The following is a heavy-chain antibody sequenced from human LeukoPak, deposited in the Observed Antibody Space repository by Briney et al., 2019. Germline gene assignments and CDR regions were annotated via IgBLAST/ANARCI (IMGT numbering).Heavy chain of an antibody. CDR1: GYTFTSYD. CDR3: ARRYSGSYYIDY. D-gene: IGHD1-26*01. Sequence: ASVKVSCKASGYTFTSYDINWVRQATGQRLEWMGWMDPNSGGTNYAQKFQGRVTMTRDTSISTAYMELSRLRSDDTAVYYCARRYSGSYYIDYWGQGTLVTVSS. CDR2: MDPNSGGT. V-gene: IGHV1-2*02. J-gene: IGHJ4*02.